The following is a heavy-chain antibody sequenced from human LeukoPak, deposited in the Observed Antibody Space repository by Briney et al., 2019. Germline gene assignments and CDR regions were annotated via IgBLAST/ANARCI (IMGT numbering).Heavy chain of an antibody. J-gene: IGHJ6*03. D-gene: IGHD5-18*01. CDR1: GGSISSYY. CDR2: IYYSGST. CDR3: ARTTEGGYTYDYFYYYNMDV. V-gene: IGHV4-59*01. Sequence: SETLSLTCTVSGGSISSYYWSWIRQPPGKGLEWIGYIYYSGSTNYNPSLKSRVTISVDTSKNQFSLKLSSVTAADTAVYYCARTTEGGYTYDYFYYYNMDVWGKGTTVTISS.